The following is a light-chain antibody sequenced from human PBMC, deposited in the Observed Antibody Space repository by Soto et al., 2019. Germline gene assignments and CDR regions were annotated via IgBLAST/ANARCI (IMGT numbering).Light chain of an antibody. CDR1: QSVSGN. CDR3: QQYNNCPPT. V-gene: IGKV3D-15*01. CDR2: GAS. J-gene: IGKJ1*01. Sequence: EIVMTQSPATLSVSPGERATLSCRASQSVSGNLAWYQQKPGQAPRLLIYGASTRATGIPARFSGSGSGTEFTLTISSQQSEDFAVYYCQQYNNCPPTFGQGTKVEIQ.